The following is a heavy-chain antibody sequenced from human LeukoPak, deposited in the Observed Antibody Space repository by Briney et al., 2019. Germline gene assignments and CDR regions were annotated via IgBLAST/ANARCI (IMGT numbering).Heavy chain of an antibody. Sequence: GGSLRLSCEASGFTFSSYGMHWVRQAPGKGLEWVAFIRYDGSNKYYADSVKGRFTISRDNSKNTLYLQMNSLRAEDTAVYYCAKDLWFGELFSFGYMDVWGKGTTVTVSS. D-gene: IGHD3-10*01. CDR2: IRYDGSNK. CDR1: GFTFSSYG. V-gene: IGHV3-30*02. J-gene: IGHJ6*03. CDR3: AKDLWFGELFSFGYMDV.